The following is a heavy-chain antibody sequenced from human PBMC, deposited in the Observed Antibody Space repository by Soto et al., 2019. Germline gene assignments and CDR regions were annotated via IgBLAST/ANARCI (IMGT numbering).Heavy chain of an antibody. V-gene: IGHV1-46*01. CDR3: ARDLRAGGDY. D-gene: IGHD1-26*01. Sequence: ASVKVSCKASGYTLSDANINWVRQAPGQGPEWMGIINPRADSTNYAQKFQGRVTLTRDTSTSTVYMELSSLRSEDTAVYYCARDLRAGGDYWGQGTLLTVSS. CDR2: INPRADST. CDR1: GYTLSDAN. J-gene: IGHJ4*02.